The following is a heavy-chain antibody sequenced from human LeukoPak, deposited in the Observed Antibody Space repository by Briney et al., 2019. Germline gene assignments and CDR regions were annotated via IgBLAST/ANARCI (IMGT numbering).Heavy chain of an antibody. D-gene: IGHD3-3*01. CDR1: GGSFSVYY. CDR2: INHSGST. CDR3: ARGAYYDFWSGRNWFDP. Sequence: SETLSLTCAVYGGSFSVYYWSWIRQPPGKGLEWIGEINHSGSTNYNPSLKSRVTISVDTSKNQFSLKLSSVTAADTAVYYCARGAYYDFWSGRNWFDPWGQGTLVTVSS. J-gene: IGHJ5*02. V-gene: IGHV4-34*01.